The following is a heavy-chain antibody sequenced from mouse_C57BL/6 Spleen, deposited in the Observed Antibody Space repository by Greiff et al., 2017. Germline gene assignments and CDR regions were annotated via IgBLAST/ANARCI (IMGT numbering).Heavy chain of an antibody. CDR3: ARGDYGSSYDYAMDY. D-gene: IGHD1-1*01. CDR1: GYTFTSYG. V-gene: IGHV1-81*01. Sequence: QVQLQQSGAELARPGASVKLSCKASGYTFTSYGISWVKQRTGQGLEWIGEIYPRSGNTYYNEKFKGKATLTADKSSSTAYMELRSRTSEDSAVYFCARGDYGSSYDYAMDYWGQGTSVTVSS. J-gene: IGHJ4*01. CDR2: IYPRSGNT.